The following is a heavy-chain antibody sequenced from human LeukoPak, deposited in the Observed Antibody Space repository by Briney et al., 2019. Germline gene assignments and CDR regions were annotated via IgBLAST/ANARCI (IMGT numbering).Heavy chain of an antibody. D-gene: IGHD2-2*02. J-gene: IGHJ6*03. Sequence: GGSLRLSCAASGFTFSSYSMNWVRQALGKGLEWVSYISSSSSTIYYADSVKGRFTISRDNAKNSLYLQMNSLRAEDTAVYYCARVDCSSTSCYTGDYYYYYYMDVWGKGTTVTVSS. CDR1: GFTFSSYS. CDR2: ISSSSSTI. V-gene: IGHV3-48*01. CDR3: ARVDCSSTSCYTGDYYYYYYMDV.